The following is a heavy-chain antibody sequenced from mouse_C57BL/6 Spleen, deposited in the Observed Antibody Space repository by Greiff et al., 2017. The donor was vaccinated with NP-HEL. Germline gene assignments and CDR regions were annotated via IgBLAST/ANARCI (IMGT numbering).Heavy chain of an antibody. V-gene: IGHV1-82*01. CDR1: GYAFSSSW. CDR2: IYPGDGDT. J-gene: IGHJ2*01. D-gene: IGHD4-1*01. CDR3: ARNWDRDLDY. Sequence: VQVVESGPELVKPGASVKISCKASGYAFSSSWMNWVKQRPGKGLEWIGRIYPGDGDTNYNGKFKGKATLTADKSSSTAYMQLSSLTSEDSAVYFCARNWDRDLDYWGQGTTLTVSS.